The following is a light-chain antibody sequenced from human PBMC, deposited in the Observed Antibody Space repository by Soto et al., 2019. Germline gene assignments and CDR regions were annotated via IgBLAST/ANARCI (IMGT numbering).Light chain of an antibody. CDR3: QQYNNWPRT. Sequence: EIVMTQSPATLSVSQGEGATLSCRASQSVSSNLVWYQQKPGQAPRLLIYAASTRATGIPARFSGSGSGTEFTLTISSLQSEDFAIYYCQQYNNWPRTFGQGTKVEIK. CDR2: AAS. J-gene: IGKJ1*01. CDR1: QSVSSN. V-gene: IGKV3-15*01.